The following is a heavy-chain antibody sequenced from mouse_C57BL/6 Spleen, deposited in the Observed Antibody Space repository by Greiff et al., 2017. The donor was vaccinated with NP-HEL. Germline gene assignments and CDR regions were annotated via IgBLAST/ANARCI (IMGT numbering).Heavy chain of an antibody. J-gene: IGHJ4*01. D-gene: IGHD2-4*01. CDR3: AKLYYDYDEAMDY. CDR2: INPSSGYT. CDR1: GYTFTSYW. Sequence: QVQLKESGAELAKPGASVKLSCKASGYTFTSYWMHWVKQRPGQGLEWIGYINPSSGYTKYNQKFKDKATLTADKSSSTAYMQLSSLTYEDSAVYYCAKLYYDYDEAMDYWGQGTSVTVSS. V-gene: IGHV1-7*01.